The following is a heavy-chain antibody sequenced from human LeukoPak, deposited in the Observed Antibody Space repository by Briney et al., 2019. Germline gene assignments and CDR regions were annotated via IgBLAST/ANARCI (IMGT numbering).Heavy chain of an antibody. CDR3: VRGAARAYYMDV. CDR2: VNFDGTTT. J-gene: IGHJ6*03. Sequence: GGSLRLSCAASGFTFSNYWLHWVRQAPGKGLVWVSRVNFDGTTTTYADSVKGRLTISRDNTKTTLYPQMNSLRAEDTAVYYCVRGAARAYYMDVWGKGTTVTVSS. CDR1: GFTFSNYW. D-gene: IGHD6-6*01. V-gene: IGHV3-74*01.